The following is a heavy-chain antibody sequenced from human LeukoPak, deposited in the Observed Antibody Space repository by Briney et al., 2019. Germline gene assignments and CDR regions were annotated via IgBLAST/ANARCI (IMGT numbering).Heavy chain of an antibody. CDR2: MNPNFGAT. CDR1: GYTFKNYD. J-gene: IGHJ6*03. Sequence: ASVKVSCKASGYTFKNYDINWVRQATGQGLEWMGWMNPNFGATDYAQKFQGRFTITMDTSINTTYMELSSLRSEDTAVYYCARAHRIAVADYYYYYYYMDVWGKGTTVTISS. D-gene: IGHD6-19*01. V-gene: IGHV1-8*03. CDR3: ARAHRIAVADYYYYYYYMDV.